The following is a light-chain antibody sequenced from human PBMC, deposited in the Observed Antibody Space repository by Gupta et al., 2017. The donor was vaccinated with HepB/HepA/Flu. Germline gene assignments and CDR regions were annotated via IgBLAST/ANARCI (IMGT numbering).Light chain of an antibody. J-gene: IGKJ2*01. CDR2: KGS. CDR1: QSLVHTEGNIF. CDR3: RQAKHWPYT. Sequence: DVVMTQSPLSLPVTLGQPASISCRSSQSLVHTEGNIFLNWFQQRPGQSPRRLIYKGSNRDSGVPDRFSGSGSGTDFTLKISRVEAEDVGVYYCRQAKHWPYTFGEGTRLEIK. V-gene: IGKV2-30*02.